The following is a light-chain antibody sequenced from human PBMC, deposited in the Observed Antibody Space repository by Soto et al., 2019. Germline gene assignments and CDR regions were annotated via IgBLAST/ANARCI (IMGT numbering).Light chain of an antibody. V-gene: IGKV3-20*01. Sequence: EIVLTQSPGTQSLSPGETATLSCRASQRVGGNNLAWYHQKPGQTPRLLIYGASSRATGIPDRFSGSGSGTDFTLTISRLEPEDFAVYYCQQYDNSITCGQGTRLEIE. CDR3: QQYDNSIT. CDR2: GAS. J-gene: IGKJ5*01. CDR1: QRVGGNN.